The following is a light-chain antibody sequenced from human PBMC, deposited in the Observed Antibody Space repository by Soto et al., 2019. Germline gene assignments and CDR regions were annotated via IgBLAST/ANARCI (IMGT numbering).Light chain of an antibody. CDR1: QDINTY. CDR3: QQLHSYPIT. J-gene: IGKJ5*01. V-gene: IGKV1-9*01. Sequence: DIQMTQSPSSLSASVGDRVTITCQASQDINTYVAWYQQKPGKVPELLIYGASTLYTGVPSRFSGSESGAEFTLTISSLQPEDFATYYCQQLHSYPITFGQGTRLEIK. CDR2: GAS.